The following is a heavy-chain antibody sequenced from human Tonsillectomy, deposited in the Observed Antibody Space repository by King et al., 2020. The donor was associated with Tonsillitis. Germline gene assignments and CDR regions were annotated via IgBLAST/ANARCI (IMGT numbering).Heavy chain of an antibody. CDR3: TIPHYDADAFDI. CDR1: GFTFSGSA. D-gene: IGHD3-3*01. Sequence: VQLVESGGGLVQPGGSLKLSCAASGFTFSGSAMHWGRQASGKGMEWVGRIRSKANNYAAAYAASVKGRFTISRDDSKKTAYLQMNSLKTEDTAVYYCTIPHYDADAFDIWGQGTMVTVSS. V-gene: IGHV3-73*02. J-gene: IGHJ3*02. CDR2: IRSKANNYAA.